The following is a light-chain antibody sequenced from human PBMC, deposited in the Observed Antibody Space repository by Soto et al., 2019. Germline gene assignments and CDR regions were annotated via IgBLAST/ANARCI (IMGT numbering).Light chain of an antibody. J-gene: IGLJ2*01. CDR2: LNSDGSH. Sequence: QLVLTQSPSASASLGASVKLTCTLSSGHSTYAIAWHQQQPDKGPRYLMRLNSDGSHSKGDGIPDRFSGSSSGAERYLTISSLQSEDEADYYCQTWGTGIVFGGGTKLTVL. CDR1: SGHSTYA. CDR3: QTWGTGIV. V-gene: IGLV4-69*01.